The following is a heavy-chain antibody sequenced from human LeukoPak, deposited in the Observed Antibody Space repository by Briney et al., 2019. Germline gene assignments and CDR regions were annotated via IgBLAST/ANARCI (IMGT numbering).Heavy chain of an antibody. CDR1: GGSISSTTYY. CDR2: IYYSGST. J-gene: IGHJ4*02. Sequence: SETLSLTCIVSGGSISSTTYYWGWHRPPPGKGLEGFGSIYYSGSTWYNPSLKSRVTVSADTSKNQFSLKLTSVTAADTAVYYCARDRACSNGVCSYFDYWGQGTVVTVSS. V-gene: IGHV4-39*01. D-gene: IGHD2-8*01. CDR3: ARDRACSNGVCSYFDY.